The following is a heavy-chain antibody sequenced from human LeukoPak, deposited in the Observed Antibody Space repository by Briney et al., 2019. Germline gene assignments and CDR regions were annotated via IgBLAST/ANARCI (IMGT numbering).Heavy chain of an antibody. CDR2: IFSDGRT. CDR1: GFSVSSNY. J-gene: IGHJ4*02. D-gene: IGHD2-21*02. Sequence: GGSLRLSCAGSGFSVSSNYMTWVRQAPGKGLEWVSVIFSDGRTYYADSVKGRFTISRDNSKNTVYLQMNSLRAEDTAVYYCARASETNRKYCGGDCYTPFGYWGQGTLVTVSS. V-gene: IGHV3-53*01. CDR3: ARASETNRKYCGGDCYTPFGY.